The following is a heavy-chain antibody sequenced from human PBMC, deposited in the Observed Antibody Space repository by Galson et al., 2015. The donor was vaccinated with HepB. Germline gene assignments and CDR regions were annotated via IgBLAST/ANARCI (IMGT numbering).Heavy chain of an antibody. CDR2: ILYDGSNE. Sequence: SLRLSCAASGFPFSNYAMHWVRQAPGEGLEWVAVILYDGSNEYYADSVKGRFTISRDNSKTTLYLQMNSLRPEDTAVYYCARDGRVAYDFVSGYLQNGMDVWGQGTTVTVSS. D-gene: IGHD3-3*01. J-gene: IGHJ6*02. V-gene: IGHV3-30*04. CDR3: ARDGRVAYDFVSGYLQNGMDV. CDR1: GFPFSNYA.